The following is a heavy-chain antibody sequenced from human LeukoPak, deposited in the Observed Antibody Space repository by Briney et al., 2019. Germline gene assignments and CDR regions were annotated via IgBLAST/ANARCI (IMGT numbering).Heavy chain of an antibody. Sequence: PGGSLRLSCTVSGFTFSGHWMNWVRRAPGKGLEWVANIKYDGSEKGYVDSVEGRFTISRDNSKNSLFLQINSLRAEDTAVYYCATGNIFEYWGQGTLVTVSS. J-gene: IGHJ4*02. CDR2: IKYDGSEK. CDR3: ATGNIFEY. CDR1: GFTFSGHW. V-gene: IGHV3-7*01.